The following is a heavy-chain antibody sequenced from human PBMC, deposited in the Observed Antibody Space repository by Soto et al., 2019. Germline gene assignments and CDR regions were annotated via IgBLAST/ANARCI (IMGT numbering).Heavy chain of an antibody. CDR3: ARDRGGWDGDYFDY. D-gene: IGHD3-10*01. V-gene: IGHV3-21*01. Sequence: EVQLVESGGGLVKPGGSLRLSCAASGFTFSSYSMNWVRQAPGKGLEWVSSISSSSSYIYYAVSVKGRFTISRDNAKNSLYLQMNSLRAEDTAVYYCARDRGGWDGDYFDYWGQGTLVTVSS. J-gene: IGHJ4*02. CDR2: ISSSSSYI. CDR1: GFTFSSYS.